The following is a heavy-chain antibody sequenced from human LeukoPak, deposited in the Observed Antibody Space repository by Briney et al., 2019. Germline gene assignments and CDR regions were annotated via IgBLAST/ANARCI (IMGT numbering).Heavy chain of an antibody. CDR1: GGSISSYY. CDR2: IYYSGST. J-gene: IGHJ6*03. Sequence: SESLSLTCTVSGGSISSYYWSSIRQPPGQGLEWIGYIYYSGSTNYNPSLKSRVTISVDTSKNQFSLKLSSVTAADTAVYYCATDPGCGGNERDYYYYMDVWGKGTTVTVSS. CDR3: ATDPGCGGNERDYYYYMDV. D-gene: IGHD4-23*01. V-gene: IGHV4-59*01.